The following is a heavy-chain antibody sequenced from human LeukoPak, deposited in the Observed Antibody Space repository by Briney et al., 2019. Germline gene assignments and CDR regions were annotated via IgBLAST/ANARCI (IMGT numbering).Heavy chain of an antibody. CDR3: IVSNLYSSGSYNFDS. Sequence: PGGSLRLSCAASGFSFSSAWMTWVRQPPGKGLEWVGRIKSKTDGGTVDYAAPVKGRFTISRDDSINTLYLQVNSLKTEDTAMYYCIVSNLYSSGSYNFDSWGQGTLVTVSS. D-gene: IGHD3-10*01. V-gene: IGHV3-15*01. CDR2: IKSKTDGGTV. CDR1: GFSFSSAW. J-gene: IGHJ4*02.